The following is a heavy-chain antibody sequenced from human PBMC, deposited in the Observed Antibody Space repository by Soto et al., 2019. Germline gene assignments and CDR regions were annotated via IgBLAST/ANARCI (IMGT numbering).Heavy chain of an antibody. D-gene: IGHD5-12*01. CDR1: GDIFDSLT. CDR2: IIPVLGMA. Sequence: QVQLVQSGAEMKKPGSSVKVSCQASGDIFDSLTINWVRQAPGQGLEWMGRIIPVLGMANYAQKFQGRVTIIADKSTSTVYMELSSLTSEDTGGYYCARELGGYDYLYYYYYMDVWGEGTTVTVSS. J-gene: IGHJ6*03. V-gene: IGHV1-69*08. CDR3: ARELGGYDYLYYYYYMDV.